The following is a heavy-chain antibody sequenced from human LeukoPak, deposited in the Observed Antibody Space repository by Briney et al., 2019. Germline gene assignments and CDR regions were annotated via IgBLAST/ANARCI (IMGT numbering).Heavy chain of an antibody. CDR3: AKDGKVVGHYYYYYMDV. V-gene: IGHV3-9*01. D-gene: IGHD2-15*01. CDR1: GFTFDDYA. CDR2: ISRNSGSI. J-gene: IGHJ6*03. Sequence: GGSLRLSCAASGFTFDDYAMHWVRQAPGKGPEWVSGISRNSGSIGYADSVKGRFTISRDNAKNSLYLQMNSLRAEDTALYYCAKDGKVVGHYYYYYMDVWGTGTTVTVSS.